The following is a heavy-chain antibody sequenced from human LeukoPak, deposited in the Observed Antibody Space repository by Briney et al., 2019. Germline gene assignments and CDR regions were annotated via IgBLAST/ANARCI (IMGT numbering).Heavy chain of an antibody. V-gene: IGHV3-30-3*01. CDR1: GFTFSGYA. CDR3: ARGPGIAVAGTIYFDY. D-gene: IGHD6-19*01. Sequence: PGGSLRLSCAASGFTFSGYAMTWVRQAPGKGLEWVAVISYDGSNKYYADSVKGRFTISRDNSKNTLYLQMNSLRAEDTAVYYCARGPGIAVAGTIYFDYWGQGTLVTVSS. J-gene: IGHJ4*02. CDR2: ISYDGSNK.